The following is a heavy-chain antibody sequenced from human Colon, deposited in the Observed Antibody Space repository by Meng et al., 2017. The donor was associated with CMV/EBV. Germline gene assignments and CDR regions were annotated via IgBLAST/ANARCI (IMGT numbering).Heavy chain of an antibody. CDR1: GFSFSKAW. Sequence: GGSLRLSCAASGFSFSKAWMNWVRQAPGKGLEWVGHIRSKTDGGTTDYAAAVKGRFTISRDDSKNTLYLQMKSLKTEDTAVYYCTTIPPYDTSGPKSYWGQGTPVTVSS. D-gene: IGHD3-22*01. J-gene: IGHJ4*02. CDR2: IRSKTDGGTT. V-gene: IGHV3-15*01. CDR3: TTIPPYDTSGPKSY.